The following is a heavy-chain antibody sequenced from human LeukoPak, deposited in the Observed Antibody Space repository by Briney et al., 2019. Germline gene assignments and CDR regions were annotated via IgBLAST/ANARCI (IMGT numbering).Heavy chain of an antibody. CDR3: VKSGGYGLIDY. V-gene: IGHV4-39*01. Sequence: PSETLTLTCAVSGASISGSGYYLGWIRQPPGKGLEWIGNIYYTGSTYYNASLQSRVTISIDTSKNQFSLRLNSVTAADTAMYYCVKSGGYGLIDYWGQGTLVTVSS. CDR2: IYYTGST. D-gene: IGHD1-26*01. CDR1: GASISGSGYY. J-gene: IGHJ4*02.